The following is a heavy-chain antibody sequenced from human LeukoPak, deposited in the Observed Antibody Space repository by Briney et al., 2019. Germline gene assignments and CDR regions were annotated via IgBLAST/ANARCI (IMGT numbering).Heavy chain of an antibody. V-gene: IGHV3-33*01. CDR2: IWYDGSNK. CDR3: ARVAGSGSYPTPFDY. J-gene: IGHJ4*02. Sequence: GGSLRLSCAASGFTFSSYGMHWVRQAPGKGLEWVAVIWYDGSNKYYADSVKGRFAISRDNSKNTLYLQMNSLRAEDTAVYYCARVAGSGSYPTPFDYWGRGTLVTVSS. D-gene: IGHD1-26*01. CDR1: GFTFSSYG.